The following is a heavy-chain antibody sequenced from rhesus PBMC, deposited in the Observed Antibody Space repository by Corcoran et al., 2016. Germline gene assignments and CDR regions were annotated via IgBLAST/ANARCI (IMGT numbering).Heavy chain of an antibody. J-gene: IGHJ4*01. D-gene: IGHD5-24*01. Sequence: QVRLRESGPGLVRPSETWSLTCAVSGGPIGGGSLWGVLRHHPGKGLEWIGNFYGNSASTYYNPSLKSRVTISKDTSKNQFSLKLSSVTAADTAVYYCARGVDTVGTSSFDYWGQGVLVTVSS. CDR3: ARGVDTVGTSSFDY. CDR1: GGPIGGGSL. V-gene: IGHV4S7*01. CDR2: FYGNSAST.